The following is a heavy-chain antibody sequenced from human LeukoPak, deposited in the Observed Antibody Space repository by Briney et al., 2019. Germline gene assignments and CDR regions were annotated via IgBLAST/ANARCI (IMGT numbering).Heavy chain of an antibody. CDR3: AREAPTVANYDAFDI. D-gene: IGHD4-23*01. J-gene: IGHJ3*02. CDR2: IYTSGST. Sequence: SQTLSLTCTVSGGSISSGSYYWSWIRQPAGKGLEWIGRIYTSGSTNYNPSLKSRVTISVDTSKNQFSLKLSSVTAADTAVYYCAREAPTVANYDAFDIWGQGTMVTVSS. CDR1: GGSISSGSYY. V-gene: IGHV4-61*02.